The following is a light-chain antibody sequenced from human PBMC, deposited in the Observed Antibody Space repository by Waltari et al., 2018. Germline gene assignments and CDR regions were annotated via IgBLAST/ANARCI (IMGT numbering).Light chain of an antibody. Sequence: EIVMTQSPATLSVSPGERATLSCRASQTVSSNLAWYLQKPGQAPRLLIYDASTRATGIPARFSGSESGTEFALTISNLQSEDFAVYYCQQYNDWPLTFGGGTTVEIK. V-gene: IGKV3-15*01. CDR3: QQYNDWPLT. CDR2: DAS. J-gene: IGKJ4*01. CDR1: QTVSSN.